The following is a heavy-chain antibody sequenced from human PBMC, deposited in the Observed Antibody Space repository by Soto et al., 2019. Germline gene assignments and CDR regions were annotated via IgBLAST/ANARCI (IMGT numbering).Heavy chain of an antibody. Sequence: QEQLVESGGSVVQPGGSLRLSCTASGFTFSDYAIHWVRQAPGKGLEWVAVISYDGSHKYYADAVKGRFTISRDNSKNTLYLQMTSLRAEDTAVYYCARDLRXXGXSYVRNMDVWGQGTTVTVSS. CDR3: ARDLRXXGXSYVRNMDV. CDR1: GFTFSDYA. V-gene: IGHV3-30-3*01. D-gene: IGHD3-16*01. CDR2: ISYDGSHK. J-gene: IGHJ6*02.